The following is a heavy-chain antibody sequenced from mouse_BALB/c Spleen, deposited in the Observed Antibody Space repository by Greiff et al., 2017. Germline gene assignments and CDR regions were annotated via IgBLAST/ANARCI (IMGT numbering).Heavy chain of an antibody. CDR1: GYSFTGYF. D-gene: IGHD1-1*01. CDR3: ARNYYGYFDY. V-gene: IGHV1-20*02. CDR2: INPYNGDT. J-gene: IGHJ2*01. Sequence: EVQLQQSGPELVKPGASVKISCKASGYSFTGYFMNWVMQSHGKSLEWIGRINPYNGDTFYNQKFKGKATLTVDKSSSTAHMELRSLASEDSAVYYCARNYYGYFDYWGQGTTLTVSS.